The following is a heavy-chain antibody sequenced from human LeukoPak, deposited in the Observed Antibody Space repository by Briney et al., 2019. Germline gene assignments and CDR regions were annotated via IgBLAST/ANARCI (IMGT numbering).Heavy chain of an antibody. D-gene: IGHD3-22*01. CDR3: ARDPMYYYDSSGYIFDY. Sequence: ASVKVSCKASGYSFPSYGISWVRQAPGQGPEWMGWISPYNDNTNYAQKLQGRATLTTDTSTSTAYMELRSLRSDDTAVYYCARDPMYYYDSSGYIFDYWGQGTLVTVSS. J-gene: IGHJ4*02. CDR2: ISPYNDNT. V-gene: IGHV1-18*01. CDR1: GYSFPSYG.